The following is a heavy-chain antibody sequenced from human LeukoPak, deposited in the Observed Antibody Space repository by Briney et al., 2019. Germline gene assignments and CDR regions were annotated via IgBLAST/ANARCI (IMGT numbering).Heavy chain of an antibody. CDR2: MNPNSGNT. CDR1: GYTFTNYD. J-gene: IGHJ6*02. D-gene: IGHD4-17*01. V-gene: IGHV1-8*01. CDR3: ARGTYYGDYNYYGMDV. Sequence: ASVKVSCKASGYTFTNYDINWVRQATGEGLEWMGWMNPNSGNTGYAQKFQGRVTMTRNTSISSAYMELSSLRSEDTAVYYCARGTYYGDYNYYGMDVWGQGTTVTVSS.